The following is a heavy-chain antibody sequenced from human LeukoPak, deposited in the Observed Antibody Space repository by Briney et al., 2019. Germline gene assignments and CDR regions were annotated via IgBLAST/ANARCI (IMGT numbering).Heavy chain of an antibody. Sequence: GGSLRLSCTGSGFTFGDYAMSWVRQAPGKGLEWVGFIRSKAYGGTTEYAASVKGRFTISRDDSKSIAYLQMNSLKTEDTAVYYCTRGNSLDYWGQGTLVTVSS. CDR1: GFTFGDYA. CDR2: IRSKAYGGTT. J-gene: IGHJ4*02. V-gene: IGHV3-49*04. D-gene: IGHD6-13*01. CDR3: TRGNSLDY.